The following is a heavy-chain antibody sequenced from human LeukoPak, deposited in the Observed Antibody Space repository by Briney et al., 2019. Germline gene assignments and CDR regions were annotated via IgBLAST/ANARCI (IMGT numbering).Heavy chain of an antibody. D-gene: IGHD3-9*01. J-gene: IGHJ3*02. Sequence: GGSLRLSCAASGFTFSSYAMHWVRQAPGKGLEWVAVISYDGSNKYYADSVKGRFTISRDNSKNTLYLQMNSLRAEDTAVYYCAREQMGVRLVRGYAFDIWGQGTMVTVSS. V-gene: IGHV3-30-3*01. CDR2: ISYDGSNK. CDR1: GFTFSSYA. CDR3: AREQMGVRLVRGYAFDI.